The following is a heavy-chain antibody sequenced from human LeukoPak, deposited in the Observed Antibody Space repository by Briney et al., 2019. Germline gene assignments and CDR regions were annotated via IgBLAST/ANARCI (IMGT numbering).Heavy chain of an antibody. CDR1: GFTFSNYG. J-gene: IGHJ4*02. CDR3: VRTSNEYCLDENCYRGYFDH. Sequence: GGSLRLSCAASGFTFSNYGITWVRQAPGRGLQWVSAISVGGGTTYHADSVKGRFIISRDNSENTLYLQMNSLRAEDTAIYYCVRTSNEYCLDENCYRGYFDHRGQGAPVTVSS. D-gene: IGHD2/OR15-2a*01. V-gene: IGHV3-23*01. CDR2: ISVGGGTT.